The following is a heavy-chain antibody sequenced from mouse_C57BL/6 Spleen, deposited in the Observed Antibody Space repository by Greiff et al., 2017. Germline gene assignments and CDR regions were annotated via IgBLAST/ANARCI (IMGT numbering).Heavy chain of an antibody. Sequence: VQLQQSGAELVKPGASVKMSCKASGYTFTTYPIEWMKQNHGKSLEWIGNFHPYNDDTKYNEKFKGKATLAVDKSSSTVYLELSRLSSDDAAVYYCTRRLYYGSSWARDYWGQGTSVTVSS. D-gene: IGHD1-1*01. J-gene: IGHJ4*01. CDR1: GYTFTTYP. CDR3: TRRLYYGSSWARDY. V-gene: IGHV1-47*01. CDR2: FHPYNDDT.